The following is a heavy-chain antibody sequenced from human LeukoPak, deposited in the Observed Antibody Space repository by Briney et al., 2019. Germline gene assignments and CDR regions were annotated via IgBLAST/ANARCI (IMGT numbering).Heavy chain of an antibody. V-gene: IGHV3-48*03. CDR1: GFTFISYW. J-gene: IGHJ4*02. CDR2: ISRSATTI. CDR3: ARVGALSSSWLLY. D-gene: IGHD6-13*01. Sequence: GGSLRLSCAASGFTFISYWMSWVRQAPGKGLEWVSSISRSATTIYYADSVKGRFTISRDNAKNSLYLQMNSLRAEDTAVYFCARVGALSSSWLLYWGQGTLVTVSS.